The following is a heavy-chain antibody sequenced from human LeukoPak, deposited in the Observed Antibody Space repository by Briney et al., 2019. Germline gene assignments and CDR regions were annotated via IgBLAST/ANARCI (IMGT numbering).Heavy chain of an antibody. CDR1: GFTLSSYA. CDR2: ISDDGSNK. D-gene: IGHD5-18*01. Sequence: GGSLRLSCAASGFTLSSYAMHWVRQAPGKGLEWVAVISDDGSNKYYADSVKGRFTISRDNSKNTLYLQMNSLRTEDTAVYYCARDQRIGGYSYGLTGNFDYWGQGTLVTVSS. J-gene: IGHJ4*02. CDR3: ARDQRIGGYSYGLTGNFDY. V-gene: IGHV3-30-3*01.